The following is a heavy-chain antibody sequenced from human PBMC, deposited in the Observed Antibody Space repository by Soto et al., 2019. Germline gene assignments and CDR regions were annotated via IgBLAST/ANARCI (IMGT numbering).Heavy chain of an antibody. CDR2: IYYSGST. CDR3: ARGYYDILTGSPNWFDP. J-gene: IGHJ5*02. D-gene: IGHD3-9*01. Sequence: QVQLQESGPGLVKPSQTLSLTCTVSGGSISSGGYYWSWIRQHPEKGLEWIGYIYYSGSTYYNPSLKSRVTISVDTSKNQFSLKLSSVTAADTAVYYCARGYYDILTGSPNWFDPWGQGTLVTVSS. CDR1: GGSISSGGYY. V-gene: IGHV4-31*03.